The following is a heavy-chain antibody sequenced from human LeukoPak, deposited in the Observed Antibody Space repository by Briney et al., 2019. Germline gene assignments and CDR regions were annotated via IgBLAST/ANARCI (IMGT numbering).Heavy chain of an antibody. CDR2: IYYSGST. J-gene: IGHJ4*02. D-gene: IGHD6-13*01. CDR1: GGSISSYY. Sequence: PSETLSLTCTASGGSISSYYWSWIRQPPGKGLEWIGYIYYSGSTNYNPSLKSRVTISVDTSKNQFSLKLSSVTAADTAVYYCASSSWYGRLDYWGQGTLVTVSS. CDR3: ASSSWYGRLDY. V-gene: IGHV4-59*01.